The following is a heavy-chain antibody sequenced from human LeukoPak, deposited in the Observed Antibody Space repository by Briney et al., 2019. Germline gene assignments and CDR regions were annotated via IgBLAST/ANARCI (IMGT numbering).Heavy chain of an antibody. CDR3: ARARNYGTVFDS. D-gene: IGHD3-10*01. CDR1: GFPFSSYA. CDR2: ISGSNTYI. V-gene: IGHV3-21*06. J-gene: IGHJ4*02. Sequence: PGGSLRLSCAASGFPFSSYAMTWIRQAPGKGLEWVSSISGSNTYIYYADSVKGRFTISRDNAKNSLYLQMNSLRAEDTAVYYCARARNYGTVFDSWGQGTLVTLSS.